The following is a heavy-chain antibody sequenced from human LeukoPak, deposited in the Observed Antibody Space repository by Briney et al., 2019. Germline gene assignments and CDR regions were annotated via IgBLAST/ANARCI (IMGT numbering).Heavy chain of an antibody. D-gene: IGHD1-26*01. J-gene: IGHJ4*02. V-gene: IGHV3-9*01. Sequence: GGSLRLSCAASGFTFDDYAMHWVWQAPGKSLEWVSGISWNSGSIGYADSVKGRFTISRDNAKNSLYLQMNSLRAEDTALYYCAKAEAKWELLLIDYWGQGTLVTVSS. CDR3: AKAEAKWELLLIDY. CDR2: ISWNSGSI. CDR1: GFTFDDYA.